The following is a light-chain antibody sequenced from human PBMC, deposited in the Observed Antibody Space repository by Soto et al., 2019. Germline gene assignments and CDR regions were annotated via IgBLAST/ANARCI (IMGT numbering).Light chain of an antibody. CDR1: QSVSSNY. J-gene: IGKJ1*01. CDR3: QQYGSSPVT. Sequence: EIVLTQSPGTLSLSPGERATLSCRASQSVSSNYLAWYQQKPGQAPRLLIYGASSRATGIPDRFSGSGSGTDFTLTISGLEPEDFAVYYCQQYGSSPVTFGQGTKVDIK. CDR2: GAS. V-gene: IGKV3-20*01.